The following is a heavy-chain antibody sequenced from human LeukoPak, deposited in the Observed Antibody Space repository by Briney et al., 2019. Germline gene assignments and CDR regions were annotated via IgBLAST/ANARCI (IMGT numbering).Heavy chain of an antibody. Sequence: GGSLRLSCAASGFTFSSHAMHWVRQAPGKGLEWVAVISYDGSNKYYADSVKGRFTISRDNSKNTLYLQMNSLRAEDTAVYYCARDRVIVVVPAAIYYGMDVWGQGTTVTVSS. CDR3: ARDRVIVVVPAAIYYGMDV. V-gene: IGHV3-30-3*01. CDR1: GFTFSSHA. J-gene: IGHJ6*02. D-gene: IGHD2-2*01. CDR2: ISYDGSNK.